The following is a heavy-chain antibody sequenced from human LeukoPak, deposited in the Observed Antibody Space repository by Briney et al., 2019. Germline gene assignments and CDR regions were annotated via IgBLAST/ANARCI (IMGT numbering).Heavy chain of an antibody. CDR1: GGSISSSSYY. J-gene: IGHJ5*02. CDR2: IYYSGST. V-gene: IGHV4-39*07. Sequence: SETLSLTCTVSGGSISSSSYYWGWIRQPPGKGLEWIGSIYYSGSTHYNPSLKSRVTISVDTSKNQFSLKLSSVTAADTAVYYCARASWQQLVTNWFDPWGQGTLVTVSS. CDR3: ARASWQQLVTNWFDP. D-gene: IGHD6-13*01.